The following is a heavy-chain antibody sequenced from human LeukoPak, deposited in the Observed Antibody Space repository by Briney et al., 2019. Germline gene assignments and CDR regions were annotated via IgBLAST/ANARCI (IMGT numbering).Heavy chain of an antibody. CDR1: GGSISSGSYY. Sequence: PSETLSLTCTVSGGSISSGSYYWSWIRQPAGKGLEWIGRIYTSGSTNYNPSLKSRVTISVDTSKNQFSLKLSSVTAADTAVYYCARIARNCTNGVCQNTGFDYWGQGTLVTVSS. CDR2: IYTSGST. V-gene: IGHV4-61*02. CDR3: ARIARNCTNGVCQNTGFDY. J-gene: IGHJ4*02. D-gene: IGHD2-8*01.